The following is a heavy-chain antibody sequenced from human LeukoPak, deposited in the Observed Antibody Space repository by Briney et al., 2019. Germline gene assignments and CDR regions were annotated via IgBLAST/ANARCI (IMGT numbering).Heavy chain of an antibody. CDR1: GGSISSYY. D-gene: IGHD3-10*01. V-gene: IGHV4-59*01. J-gene: IGHJ3*02. Sequence: SETLSLTCTVSGGSISSYYRSWIRQPPGKGLEWIGYFYYTGSTNYNPSLKSRVTISVDTSKNQFSLKLGSVTAADTAVYYCARVRRGVDAFDIWGQGTMVTVS. CDR3: ARVRRGVDAFDI. CDR2: FYYTGST.